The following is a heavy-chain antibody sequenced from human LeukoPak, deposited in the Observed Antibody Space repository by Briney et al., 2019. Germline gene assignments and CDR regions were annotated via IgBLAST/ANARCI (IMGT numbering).Heavy chain of an antibody. Sequence: SETLSLTCAVSGYSISSGYYWGWIRQPPGKGLGWIGSISHSGSTYYNPSLKSRVTISVDTSKNQFSLKLSSVTAAVTAVYYCARLGPSIHNTYGIDYWGQGTLVTVSS. V-gene: IGHV4-38-2*01. D-gene: IGHD4-17*01. CDR3: ARLGPSIHNTYGIDY. CDR1: GYSISSGYY. CDR2: ISHSGST. J-gene: IGHJ4*02.